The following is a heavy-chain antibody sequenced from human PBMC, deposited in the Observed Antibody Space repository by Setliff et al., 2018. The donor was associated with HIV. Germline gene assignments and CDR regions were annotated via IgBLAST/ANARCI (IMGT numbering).Heavy chain of an antibody. CDR3: ARHVEAGSTNTHYYYMDV. J-gene: IGHJ6*03. CDR1: GGSFSGYY. CDR2: INHSGST. Sequence: PSETLSLTCAVYGGSFSGYYWSWIRQPPGKGLEWIGEINHSGSTNYNPSLKSRVTISVDTSKNQFSLKLSSVTAADTAIYYCARHVEAGSTNTHYYYMDVWGKGTTVTVS. D-gene: IGHD6-13*01. V-gene: IGHV4-34*01.